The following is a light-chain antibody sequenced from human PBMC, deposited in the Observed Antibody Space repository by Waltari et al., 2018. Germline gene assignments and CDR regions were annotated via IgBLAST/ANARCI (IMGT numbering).Light chain of an antibody. CDR2: AAS. CDR1: QSISSY. V-gene: IGKV1-39*01. J-gene: IGKJ2*01. Sequence: DIKMTQSPSSLSASVGDRVTITCRASQSISSYLNWYQQKPGKAPKLLIYAASSLQSGVPSRFSCSGSGTEFTLTISSLQPEDFATYYCQQSYITPMYTFGQGTKLEIK. CDR3: QQSYITPMYT.